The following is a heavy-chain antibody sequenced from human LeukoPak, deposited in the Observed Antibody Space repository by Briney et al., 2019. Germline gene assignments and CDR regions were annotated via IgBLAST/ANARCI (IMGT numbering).Heavy chain of an antibody. CDR2: IFAGSGTT. Sequence: PGGSLRLSCAASGFTVSSNYMSWVRQAPGQGLEWVASIFAGSGTTHYADSVKGRFTISRDNSQNTLYIQMESLRVEDTAVYYCVKAQRGFDDFWSGYDYWGQGSLVTVSS. J-gene: IGHJ4*02. CDR3: VKAQRGFDDFWSGYDY. V-gene: IGHV3-53*01. CDR1: GFTVSSNY. D-gene: IGHD3-3*01.